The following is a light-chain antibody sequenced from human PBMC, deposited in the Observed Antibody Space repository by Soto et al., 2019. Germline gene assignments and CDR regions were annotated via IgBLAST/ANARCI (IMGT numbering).Light chain of an antibody. CDR1: QSVLYSSNNKNY. Sequence: DIVMTQSPDSLAVSLGERATINCKSSQSVLYSSNNKNYLAWYQQKPGQPPKLLIYWASTRESGVPDRFSGSGSGTDFTLPISSLQAEDVAVYYGEQYYSTLSWTFGQGTKVEIK. CDR2: WAS. J-gene: IGKJ1*01. CDR3: EQYYSTLSWT. V-gene: IGKV4-1*01.